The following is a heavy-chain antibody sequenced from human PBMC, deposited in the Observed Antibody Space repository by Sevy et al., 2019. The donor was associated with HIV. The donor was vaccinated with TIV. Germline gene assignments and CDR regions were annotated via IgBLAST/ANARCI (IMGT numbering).Heavy chain of an antibody. CDR1: GFTFSSHW. CDR2: LNYDGSYT. V-gene: IGHV3-74*01. CDR3: ARSKVGVGDAFDI. Sequence: GGSLRLSCAASGFTFSSHWMQWVRQAPGKGLVWVSRLNYDGSYTNYADSVKGRFTISSDNAKSTLYLQMNSLRAEDTALYYCARSKVGVGDAFDIWGQGTMVTVSS. D-gene: IGHD3-16*01. J-gene: IGHJ3*02.